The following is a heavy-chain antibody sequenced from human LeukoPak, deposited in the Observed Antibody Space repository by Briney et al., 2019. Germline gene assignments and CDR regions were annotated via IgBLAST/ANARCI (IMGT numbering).Heavy chain of an antibody. J-gene: IGHJ4*02. D-gene: IGHD3-22*01. CDR3: ARDPSYYYDSSGYSPDY. Sequence: GGSLRLSCAASGFAFSSYWMSWVRQAPGKGLEWVANIKQDGSEKYYVDSVKGRFTISRDNAKNSLYLQMNSLRAEDTAVYYCARDPSYYYDSSGYSPDYWGQGTLVTVSS. V-gene: IGHV3-7*01. CDR2: IKQDGSEK. CDR1: GFAFSSYW.